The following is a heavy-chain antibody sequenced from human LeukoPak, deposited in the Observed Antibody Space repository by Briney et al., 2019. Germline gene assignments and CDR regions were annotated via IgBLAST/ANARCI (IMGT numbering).Heavy chain of an antibody. D-gene: IGHD3-22*01. CDR1: GFTFSSYW. CDR2: INSDGSST. Sequence: PGGSLRLSCAASGFTFSSYWMHWVRQAPGKGLVWVSRINSDGSSTSYADSVKGRFTISRDNAKNTLYLQMNSLRAEDTAVYYCAKETGNYYDSSGSPTIFDYWGQGTLVTVSS. J-gene: IGHJ4*02. CDR3: AKETGNYYDSSGSPTIFDY. V-gene: IGHV3-74*01.